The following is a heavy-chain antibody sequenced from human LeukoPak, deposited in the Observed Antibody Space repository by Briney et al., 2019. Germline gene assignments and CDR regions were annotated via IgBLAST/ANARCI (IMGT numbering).Heavy chain of an antibody. J-gene: IGHJ4*02. V-gene: IGHV3-30*02. CDR2: IWYDGSNK. Sequence: PGGSLRLSGAPSGFTFSSYGMHWVRQAPDKGLEWVAFIWYDGSNKYYADSVKGRFTISRDNSKNTLYLQMNSLRTEDTAVYYCAKDRTRSYHNWHHQWGQGTLVTVSS. CDR1: GFTFSSYG. CDR3: AKDRTRSYHNWHHQ. D-gene: IGHD1-1*01.